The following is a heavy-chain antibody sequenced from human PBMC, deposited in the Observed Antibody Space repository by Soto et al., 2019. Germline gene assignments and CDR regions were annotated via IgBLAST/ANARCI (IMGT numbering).Heavy chain of an antibody. V-gene: IGHV4-59*01. D-gene: IGHD2-2*01. Sequence: PSETLSLTCTGSGGSISSYYWSWIRQPPGKGLEWIGYIYSSGSTNYNLSLKSRVTISVDTSKNQVVLTMTNMNTVDTATYYCARARGYQLPFDPWGQGTLVTVSS. CDR1: GGSISSYY. CDR3: ARARGYQLPFDP. CDR2: IYSSGST. J-gene: IGHJ5*02.